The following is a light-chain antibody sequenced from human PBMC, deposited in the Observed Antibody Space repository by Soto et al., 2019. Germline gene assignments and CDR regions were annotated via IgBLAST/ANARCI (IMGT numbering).Light chain of an antibody. Sequence: IVLTQSPGTLSLSPGERATLSCRASQSVLKSYLGWYQQRPGQALRLLIYDVSNRATGIPDRFSGSESGTDYTLTISRLEPEEFVVYYWHQYAWSPLTFGQGTRLEIK. V-gene: IGKV3-20*01. CDR1: QSVLKSY. J-gene: IGKJ5*01. CDR3: HQYAWSPLT. CDR2: DVS.